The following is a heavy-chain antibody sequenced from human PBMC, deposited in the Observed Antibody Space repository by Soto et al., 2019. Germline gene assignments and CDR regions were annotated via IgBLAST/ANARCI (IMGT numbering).Heavy chain of an antibody. CDR1: GYPVTAYY. CDR2: INPATGAA. CDR3: ARGGGVGVAGSAAFDM. Sequence: QLHLVQSGAVVKKPGASVTVSCSASGYPVTAYYMHWVRQAPGRGLEWMGGINPATGAAKYTQTLGGGGTMARDTSWSKVVRELSGLTSEDTAVFYWARGGGVGVAGSAAFDMWGQGTLVTVSS. V-gene: IGHV1-2*02. D-gene: IGHD3-3*01. J-gene: IGHJ3*02.